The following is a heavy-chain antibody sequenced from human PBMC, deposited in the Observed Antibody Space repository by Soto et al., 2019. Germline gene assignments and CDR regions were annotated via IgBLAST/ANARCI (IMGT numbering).Heavy chain of an antibody. V-gene: IGHV1-3*01. J-gene: IGHJ4*02. CDR2: INAANGNT. D-gene: IGHD3-3*01. CDR3: ARDQRRDYGFWSAYSQAFDN. CDR1: GYTFTTYS. Sequence: ASVKVSCKASGYTFTTYSMHWVRQAPGQRLEWMGWINAANGNTKTSQNFQGRVTMTRDTSASTVYMELSSLTSEDTAVYYCARDQRRDYGFWSAYSQAFDNWGQGTLVTVSS.